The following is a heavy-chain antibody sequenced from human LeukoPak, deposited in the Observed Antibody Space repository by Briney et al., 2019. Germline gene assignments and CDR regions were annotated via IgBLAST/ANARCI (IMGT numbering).Heavy chain of an antibody. CDR2: FYYSGST. J-gene: IGHJ5*02. CDR3: ASSYYYDSSGYYSGWFDP. D-gene: IGHD3-22*01. CDR1: GVSISSYY. Sequence: SETLSLTCTVSGVSISSYYWSWIRQPPGKGLERIGSFYYSGSTNYNPSLESRVTISADTSKNQFSLKLTSVTAADTAVYYCASSYYYDSSGYYSGWFDPWGQGTLVTVSS. V-gene: IGHV4-59*01.